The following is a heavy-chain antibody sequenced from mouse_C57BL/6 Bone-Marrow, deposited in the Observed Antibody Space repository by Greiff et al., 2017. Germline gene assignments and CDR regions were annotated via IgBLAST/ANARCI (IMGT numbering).Heavy chain of an antibody. CDR1: GFTFSDYY. CDR2: ICNGGGST. Sequence: EVKLVESGGGLVQPGGSLKLSCAASGFTFSDYYMYWVRQTPEKRLEWVAYICNGGGSTYYPDTVKGRFTISRDNAKNTLYLQMSRLKSEDTAMYYCARRGTTVVATRAMDYWGQGTSVTVSS. V-gene: IGHV5-12*01. D-gene: IGHD1-1*01. CDR3: ARRGTTVVATRAMDY. J-gene: IGHJ4*01.